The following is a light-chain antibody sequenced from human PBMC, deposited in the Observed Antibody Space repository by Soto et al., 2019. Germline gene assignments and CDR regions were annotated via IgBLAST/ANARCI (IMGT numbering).Light chain of an antibody. CDR3: SSYAGSNTLL. V-gene: IGLV2-8*01. Sequence: QSALTQPPSASGSPGHSVTISCTGTSTDVSGYNYVSWYQQHPGKAPQLMIYEVSRRPSGVADRFSGSRSGNTASLTVAGLQADDEADYYWSSYAGSNTLLFGGGTKLTVL. CDR1: STDVSGYNY. J-gene: IGLJ2*01. CDR2: EVS.